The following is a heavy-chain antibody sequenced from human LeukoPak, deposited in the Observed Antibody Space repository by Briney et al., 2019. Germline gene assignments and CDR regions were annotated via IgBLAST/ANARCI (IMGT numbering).Heavy chain of an antibody. D-gene: IGHD3-10*01. CDR3: SSGSSGGDAFDI. V-gene: IGHV4-30-4*01. J-gene: IGHJ3*02. CDR2: IYYSGST. Sequence: SETLSLTCTVSGGSISSGDYYWSWIRQPPGKGLEWIGYIYYSGSTYYNPSLKSRVTISVDTSKNQFSLKLSSVTPADTAVYYCSSGSSGGDAFDIWGQGTMVTVSS. CDR1: GGSISSGDYY.